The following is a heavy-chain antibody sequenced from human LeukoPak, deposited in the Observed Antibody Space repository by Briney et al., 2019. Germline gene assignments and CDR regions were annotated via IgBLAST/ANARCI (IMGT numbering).Heavy chain of an antibody. D-gene: IGHD3-22*01. CDR2: IYYSGST. Sequence: SETLSLTCTVSGGSISSYYWSWVRQPPGKGLEWIGYIYYSGSTNYNPSLKSRVTISVDTSKNQFSLKLSSVTAADTAVYYCASSPTPHYYDSRLDCFDPWGQGTLVTVSS. CDR1: GGSISSYY. CDR3: ASSPTPHYYDSRLDCFDP. V-gene: IGHV4-59*01. J-gene: IGHJ5*02.